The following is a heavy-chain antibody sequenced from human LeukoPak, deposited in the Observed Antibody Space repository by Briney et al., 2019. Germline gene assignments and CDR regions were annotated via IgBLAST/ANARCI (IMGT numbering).Heavy chain of an antibody. CDR3: AKDGSAYPTYFDY. CDR1: EFTFSNYA. Sequence: GGSLRLSCAASEFTFSNYAMNWVRQAPGKGLEWVSGISGSGYSTFYADSVKGRFTISRDNSKNTLYLQMNSLRAEGTAVYYCAKDGSAYPTYFDYWGQGTLVTVSS. J-gene: IGHJ4*02. V-gene: IGHV3-23*01. D-gene: IGHD2-2*03. CDR2: ISGSGYST.